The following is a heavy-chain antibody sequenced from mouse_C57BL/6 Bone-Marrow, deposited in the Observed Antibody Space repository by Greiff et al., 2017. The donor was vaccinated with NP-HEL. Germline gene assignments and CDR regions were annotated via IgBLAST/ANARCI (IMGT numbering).Heavy chain of an antibody. CDR2: IYPRSGNT. CDR1: GYTFTSYG. J-gene: IGHJ1*03. Sequence: VQLVESGAELARPGASVKLSCKASGYTFTSYGISWVKQRTGQGLEWIGEIYPRSGNTYYNEKFKGKATLTADKSSSTAYMELRSLTSEDSAVYFCARGGYGSPYWYFDVWGTGTTVTVSS. CDR3: ARGGYGSPYWYFDV. D-gene: IGHD1-1*01. V-gene: IGHV1-81*01.